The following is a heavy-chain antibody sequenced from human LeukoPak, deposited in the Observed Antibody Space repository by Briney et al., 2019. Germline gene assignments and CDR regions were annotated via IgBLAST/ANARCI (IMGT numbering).Heavy chain of an antibody. Sequence: GGSLRLSCAASGFTFSNFWMSWVRLAPGKGLEWVANIKEDGTETYYVDSVKGRFTISRDNAKNSLYLQMNSLRVEDTAVYYCAKEGRSLQTYWGQGTLVTVSS. CDR3: AKEGRSLQTY. CDR1: GFTFSNFW. J-gene: IGHJ4*02. CDR2: IKEDGTET. D-gene: IGHD5-24*01. V-gene: IGHV3-7*03.